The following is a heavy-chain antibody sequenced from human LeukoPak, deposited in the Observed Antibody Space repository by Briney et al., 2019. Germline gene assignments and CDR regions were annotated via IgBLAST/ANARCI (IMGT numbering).Heavy chain of an antibody. CDR2: ISSSGSTI. Sequence: GGSLRLSCAASGFTFSSYEMNWVRQAPGKGLEWVSYISSSGSTIYYADSVKGRFTISRDNAKNSLYLQLNSLRAEDTAVYYCARDPYSGSYSDYYYYYYMDVWGKGTTVTVSS. CDR3: ARDPYSGSYSDYYYYYYMDV. J-gene: IGHJ6*03. D-gene: IGHD1-26*01. CDR1: GFTFSSYE. V-gene: IGHV3-48*03.